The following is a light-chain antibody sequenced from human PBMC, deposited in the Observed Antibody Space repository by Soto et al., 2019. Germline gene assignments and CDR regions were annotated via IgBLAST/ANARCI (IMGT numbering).Light chain of an antibody. J-gene: IGKJ1*01. CDR1: QRISSW. CDR2: KAS. Sequence: DIQMTQSPSTLSASVGDRVTITYRASQRISSWLAWYQQKPGKAPKLLIYKASSLESGVPSRFSGSGSGTEFTLTISSLQPDDFATYYCQQYNSYSWTFGQGTKVEIK. CDR3: QQYNSYSWT. V-gene: IGKV1-5*03.